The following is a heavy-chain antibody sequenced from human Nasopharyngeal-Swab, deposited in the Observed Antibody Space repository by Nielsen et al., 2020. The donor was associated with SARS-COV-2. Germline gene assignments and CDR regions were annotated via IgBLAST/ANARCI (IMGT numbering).Heavy chain of an antibody. CDR2: IYYSGGT. J-gene: IGHJ5*02. Sequence: RQAPGKGLEWSGYIYYSGGTNYNPSLKSRVTISVDTSKNQFSLKLSSVTAADTAVYYCARDNSKWEPRFWFDPWGQGTLVTVSS. V-gene: IGHV4-59*01. D-gene: IGHD1-26*01. CDR3: ARDNSKWEPRFWFDP.